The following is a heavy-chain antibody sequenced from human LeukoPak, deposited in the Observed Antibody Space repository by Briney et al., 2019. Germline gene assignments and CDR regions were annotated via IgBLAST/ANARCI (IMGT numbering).Heavy chain of an antibody. CDR1: GYTFTSYG. CDR3: ARDGISRSFDYLPTFSVVAYFDS. V-gene: IGHV1-18*01. Sequence: GASVKVSGKASGYTFTSYGISWVRQAPGQGLEWMGWSSAYNVNTNYAQKLQGRVTMTTDTSTSTAYMELRSLRSDDTAVYYCARDGISRSFDYLPTFSVVAYFDSWGQGTLVTVSS. J-gene: IGHJ4*02. CDR2: SSAYNVNT. D-gene: IGHD3-9*01.